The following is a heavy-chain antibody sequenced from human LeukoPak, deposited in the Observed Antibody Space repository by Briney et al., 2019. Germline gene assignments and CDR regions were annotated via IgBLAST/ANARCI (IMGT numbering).Heavy chain of an antibody. D-gene: IGHD2-21*01. CDR2: IKSKTDGGTT. CDR1: GFTFSNAW. V-gene: IGHV3-15*01. J-gene: IGHJ6*02. Sequence: GGSLRLSCAASGFTFSNAWMSWVRQAPGKGLEWVGRIKSKTDGGTTDYAAPVKGGFTISRDDSKNTLYLQMNSLKTEDTAVYYCTTALSAIVGSGMDVWGQGTTVTVSS. CDR3: TTALSAIVGSGMDV.